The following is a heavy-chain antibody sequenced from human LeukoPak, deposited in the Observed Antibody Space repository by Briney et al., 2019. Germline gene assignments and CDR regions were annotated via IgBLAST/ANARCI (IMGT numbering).Heavy chain of an antibody. V-gene: IGHV3-23*01. CDR2: ISGRGGST. CDR3: ARDYYDNSGYPVYYDY. Sequence: PGGSLRPSCAASGFTFTTSAMSWVGRAQGKGLGWVSSISGRGGSTYYADSVKGRFTISRDTSTNTLYLQMNSLRAEYTAVYYCARDYYDNSGYPVYYDYWGQGTLVTVSS. J-gene: IGHJ4*02. CDR1: GFTFTTSA. D-gene: IGHD3-22*01.